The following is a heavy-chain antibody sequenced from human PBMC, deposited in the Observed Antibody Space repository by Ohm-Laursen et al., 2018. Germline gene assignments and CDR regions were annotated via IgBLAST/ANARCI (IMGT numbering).Heavy chain of an antibody. J-gene: IGHJ3*02. D-gene: IGHD1-7*01. V-gene: IGHV1-8*01. CDR1: GYTFINYD. CDR2: MNPKSGDT. CDR3: ARVRLSGTRRALDI. Sequence: SVKVSCKPSGYTFINYDIHWVRQASGQGLEWMGWMNPKSGDTGYAHKFQGRVTMARNASISTANMEMSSLRSEDTGVYYCARVRLSGTRRALDIWGQGTMVTVSS.